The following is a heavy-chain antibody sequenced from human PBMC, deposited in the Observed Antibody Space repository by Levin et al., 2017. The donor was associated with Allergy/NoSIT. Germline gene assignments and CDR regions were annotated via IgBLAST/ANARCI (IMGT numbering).Heavy chain of an antibody. CDR2: INGDESER. CDR3: ARPENAAFNT. CDR1: GFIFSNYW. J-gene: IGHJ3*02. V-gene: IGHV3-7*04. Sequence: QPGGSLRLSCAASGFIFSNYWMSWVRQAPGKGLEWVANINGDESERSYVDSVKGRFTISRDNARNSLYLQMNSLRAEDTALYYCARPENAAFNTWGQGTMVTVSS.